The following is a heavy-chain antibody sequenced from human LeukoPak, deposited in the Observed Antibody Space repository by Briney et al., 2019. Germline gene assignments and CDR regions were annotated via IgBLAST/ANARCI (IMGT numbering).Heavy chain of an antibody. D-gene: IGHD5/OR15-5a*01. Sequence: GGSLRLSCAASGFTFSDYSMNWVRQAPGKGLEWVSSISRSSRHVYYAGSVKGRFSISRDNAKNSLYLQMNSLRAEDMAVYFWVRDLMGSGSTTAYLHHWGQGTLVTVSS. CDR3: VRDLMGSGSTTAYLHH. V-gene: IGHV3-21*01. CDR1: GFTFSDYS. J-gene: IGHJ1*01. CDR2: ISRSSRHV.